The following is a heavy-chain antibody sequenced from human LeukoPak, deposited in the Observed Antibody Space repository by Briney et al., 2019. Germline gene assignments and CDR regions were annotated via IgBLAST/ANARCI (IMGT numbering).Heavy chain of an antibody. D-gene: IGHD6-13*01. Sequence: GRSLRLSCAASGFTFSSYAMHWVRQAPGKGLEWVAVISYDGSKKYYADSVKGRFTISTDNSKNTLYLQMNSLRAEDTAVYSCASLPVAAAGTSFVPEDYWGQGTLVTVSS. CDR1: GFTFSSYA. J-gene: IGHJ4*02. V-gene: IGHV3-30*04. CDR3: ASLPVAAAGTSFVPEDY. CDR2: ISYDGSKK.